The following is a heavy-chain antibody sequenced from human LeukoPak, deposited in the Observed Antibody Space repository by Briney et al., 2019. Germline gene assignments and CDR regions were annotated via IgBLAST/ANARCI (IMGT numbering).Heavy chain of an antibody. CDR2: ISYSGST. Sequence: PSETLSLTCTVSGGSISSSSYYWGWIRQPPGKGLEWIGSISYSGSTYYNPSLKSRVTISVDKSKNQFSLKLSSVTAADTAVYYCARRPRDRPFGPWGQGTLVTVSS. J-gene: IGHJ5*02. V-gene: IGHV4-39*07. CDR1: GGSISSSSYY. CDR3: ARRPRDRPFGP.